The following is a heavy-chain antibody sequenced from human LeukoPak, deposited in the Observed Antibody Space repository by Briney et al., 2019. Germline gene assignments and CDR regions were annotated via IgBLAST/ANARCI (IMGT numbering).Heavy chain of an antibody. D-gene: IGHD5-18*01. V-gene: IGHV3-7*01. CDR3: ARDLSGIAGYTYGRGIDY. CDR2: IKKEGSEK. CDR1: GFTFSSHW. J-gene: IGHJ4*02. Sequence: GGSLRLSCAASGFTFSSHWMSWVRQAPGKGLEWVANIKKEGSEKHYVDAVKGRFTISRDNATTSLYLQMNSLRAEDTAVYYCARDLSGIAGYTYGRGIDYWGQGTLVTVSS.